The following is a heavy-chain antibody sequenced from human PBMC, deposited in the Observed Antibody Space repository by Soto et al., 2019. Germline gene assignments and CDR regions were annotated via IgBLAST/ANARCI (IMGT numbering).Heavy chain of an antibody. CDR1: GFTFSSYG. CDR2: IWYDGSNK. D-gene: IGHD3-16*02. CDR3: ARDSLRLHLGELSYDFDY. V-gene: IGHV3-33*01. J-gene: IGHJ4*02. Sequence: GGSLRLSCAASGFTFSSYGMHWVRQAPGKGLEWVAVIWYDGSNKYYADSVKGRFTISRDNSKNTLYLQMNSLRAEDTAVYYCARDSLRLHLGELSYDFDYWGQGTLVTVSS.